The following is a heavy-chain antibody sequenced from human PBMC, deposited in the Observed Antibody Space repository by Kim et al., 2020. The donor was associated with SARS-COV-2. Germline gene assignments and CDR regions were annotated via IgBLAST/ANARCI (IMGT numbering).Heavy chain of an antibody. J-gene: IGHJ4*02. CDR3: ARVNPLGVVPAAIIPSSWRPSYYLYY. D-gene: IGHD2-2*02. Sequence: SETLSLTCTVSGGSISSYYWSWIRQPPGKGLEWIGYIYYSGSTNYNPSLKSRVTISVDTSKNQFSLKLSSVTAADTAVYYCARVNPLGVVPAAIIPSSWRPSYYLYYWGQGTLVTVSS. CDR1: GGSISSYY. V-gene: IGHV4-59*01. CDR2: IYYSGST.